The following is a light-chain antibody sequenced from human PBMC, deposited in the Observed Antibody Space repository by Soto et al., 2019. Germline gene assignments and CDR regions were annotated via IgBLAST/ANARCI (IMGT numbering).Light chain of an antibody. CDR2: GAS. V-gene: IGKV3-15*01. CDR1: QTISNN. Sequence: EIVMTQSPATLSVSPGERATLSCRASQTISNNLAWYQQKPGQAPRLLIYGASTRATGIPARFSGSGSGTEFTLTISSLQPDDFATYYCQQYDSYSWTFGQGTKVDIK. J-gene: IGKJ1*01. CDR3: QQYDSYSWT.